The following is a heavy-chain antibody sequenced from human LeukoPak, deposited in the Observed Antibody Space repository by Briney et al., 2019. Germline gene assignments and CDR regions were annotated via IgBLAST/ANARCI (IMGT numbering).Heavy chain of an antibody. CDR3: ARQPELYFFDY. CDR2: ISYSGCT. J-gene: IGHJ4*02. CDR1: GASISSYY. V-gene: IGHV4-59*08. Sequence: SQTLSLTCTVSGASISSYYWSCIRQPPGKGLEWIGYISYSGCTKYNPSLKSRVTISADTSKNQVSLTLSSVTAADTAVYFCARQPELYFFDYWGQGTLVTVCS. D-gene: IGHD3-10*01.